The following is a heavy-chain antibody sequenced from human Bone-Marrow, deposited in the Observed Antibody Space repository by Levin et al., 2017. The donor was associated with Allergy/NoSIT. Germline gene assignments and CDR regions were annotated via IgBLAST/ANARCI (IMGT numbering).Heavy chain of an antibody. CDR2: IFYSGRT. J-gene: IGHJ4*02. CDR3: AREDATGSFSPD. V-gene: IGHV4-39*07. D-gene: IGHD3-10*01. Sequence: SQTLSLTCAVSGGSINSSSFYWGWIRQPPGKGLEWIGNIFYSGRTYYNPSLKSRVSISLDTSKNHFSLKLTSVTAADTAVYYCAREDATGSFSPDWGQGSLVTVSS. CDR1: GGSINSSSFY.